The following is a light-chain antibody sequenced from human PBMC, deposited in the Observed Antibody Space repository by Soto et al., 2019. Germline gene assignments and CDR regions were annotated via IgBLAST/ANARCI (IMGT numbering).Light chain of an antibody. CDR1: QSVSSY. CDR3: QQYATSPLT. CDR2: DAS. J-gene: IGKJ4*01. V-gene: IGKV3-11*01. Sequence: EIVLTQSPGTLSLSPGERATLSCRASQSVSSYLAWYQQKPGQAPRLLIYDASNRATGIPDRISGSGSGTVFTLTIERVEAEDFAVYHCQQYATSPLTFGGGTTLEIK.